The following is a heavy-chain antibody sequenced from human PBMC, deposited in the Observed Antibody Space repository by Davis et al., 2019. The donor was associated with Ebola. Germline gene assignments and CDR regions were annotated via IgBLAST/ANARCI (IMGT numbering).Heavy chain of an antibody. D-gene: IGHD2-21*02. CDR1: GFTFSSYS. J-gene: IGHJ4*02. CDR3: AKIVVVTAIPHFDY. Sequence: PGGSLRLSCAASGFTFSSYSMNWVRQAPGKGLEWVSSISSSSSYIYYADSVKGRFTISRDNAGNSLYLQMNSLRAEDTAVYYCAKIVVVTAIPHFDYWGQGTLVTVSS. V-gene: IGHV3-21*04. CDR2: ISSSSSYI.